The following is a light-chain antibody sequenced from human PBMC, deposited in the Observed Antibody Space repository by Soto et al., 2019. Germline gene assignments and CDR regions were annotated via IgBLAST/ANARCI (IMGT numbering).Light chain of an antibody. CDR2: RNT. CDR3: QSYDARLSGVGV. J-gene: IGLJ1*01. V-gene: IGLV1-40*01. CDR1: RSNIGAGFD. Sequence: SVLTQPPSVSWAPGQTVNISCPESRSNIGAGFDVHWYKLFPGTATNLLLYRNTNRPSGVPDRLSGSKSDSSASLAITGLQAEDEADYYCQSYDARLSGVGVCGTGTKVTVL.